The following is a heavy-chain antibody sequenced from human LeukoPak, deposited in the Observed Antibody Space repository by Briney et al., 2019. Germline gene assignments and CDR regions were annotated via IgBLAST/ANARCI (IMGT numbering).Heavy chain of an antibody. CDR3: ARTFYDFWSGNDNWFDP. D-gene: IGHD3-3*01. J-gene: IGHJ5*02. CDR2: ISSSGSTI. V-gene: IGHV3-11*04. CDR1: GFTFSDYY. Sequence: GGSLRLSCAASGFTFSDYYMSWIRQAPGKGLEWVSYISSSGSTIYYADSVKGRFTISRDNAKNSLYLQMNSLRAEDTAVYYCARTFYDFWSGNDNWFDPWGQGTLVTVSS.